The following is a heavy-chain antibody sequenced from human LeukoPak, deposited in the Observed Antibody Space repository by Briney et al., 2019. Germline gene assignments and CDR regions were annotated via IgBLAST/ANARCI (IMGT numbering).Heavy chain of an antibody. D-gene: IGHD3-10*01. J-gene: IGHJ4*02. V-gene: IGHV3-7*01. CDR3: ARSGSDFDY. CDR2: IKEDGSEK. CDR1: GFSFRTYW. Sequence: GGSLRLSCAASGFSFRTYWMSWVRQAPGKGLEWVANIKEDGSEKNYVDSVKGRFTIYRDNAKNSLYLQMNSLRAEDTAVYYCARSGSDFDYWGQGTLVTVSS.